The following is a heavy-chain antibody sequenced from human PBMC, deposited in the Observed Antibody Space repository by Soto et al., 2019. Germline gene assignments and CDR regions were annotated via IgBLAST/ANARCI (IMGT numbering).Heavy chain of an antibody. CDR2: INPNSGGT. J-gene: IGHJ4*02. CDR1: GYTFSDYY. CDR3: AREPATAKPEGVDF. Sequence: XSVKVSCKASGYTFSDYYIHWVRQAPGQGLEWMGWINPNSGGTKYAPKFQGGVTMTRDTSITTAYMELSRLRSGDTAVYYCAREPATAKPEGVDFWGQGNLVTVSS. V-gene: IGHV1-2*02. D-gene: IGHD1-1*01.